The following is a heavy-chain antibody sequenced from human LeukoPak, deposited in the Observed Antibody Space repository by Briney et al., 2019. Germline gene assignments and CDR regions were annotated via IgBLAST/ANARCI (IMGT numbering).Heavy chain of an antibody. Sequence: GGSLRLSCAASGFTFSSYSMNWVRQAPGKGLEWVSSISSSSSYIYYADSVRGRFTISRDNAKNSLYLQMNSLRAEDTAVYYCARGDYAGRMNWFDPWGQGTLVTVSS. CDR1: GFTFSSYS. D-gene: IGHD4-23*01. CDR2: ISSSSSYI. CDR3: ARGDYAGRMNWFDP. V-gene: IGHV3-21*01. J-gene: IGHJ5*02.